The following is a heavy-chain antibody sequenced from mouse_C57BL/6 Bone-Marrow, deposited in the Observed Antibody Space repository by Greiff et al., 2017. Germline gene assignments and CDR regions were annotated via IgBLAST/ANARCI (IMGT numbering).Heavy chain of an antibody. CDR1: GYAFSSSW. CDR3: AWAMDY. V-gene: IGHV1-82*01. Sequence: QVQLQQSGPELVKPGASVKISCKASGYAFSSSWMNWVKQRPGKGLEWIGRIYPGDGDTNYNGKFKGKATLTADKSSSTAYMQLSRLTSEDSAVYFCAWAMDYWGQGTSVTVSS. J-gene: IGHJ4*01. CDR2: IYPGDGDT.